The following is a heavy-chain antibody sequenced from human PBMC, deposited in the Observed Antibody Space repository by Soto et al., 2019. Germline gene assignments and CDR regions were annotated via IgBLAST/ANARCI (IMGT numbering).Heavy chain of an antibody. CDR3: AKDQRHSGSSGMYYYYGMDV. Sequence: QVQLVESGGGVVQPGRSLRLSCAASGFTFSSYGLHWVRQAPGKGLEWVAVISYDGSNKYYADSVKGRFTISRDNSKNTLYLQMNSLRAANTAVYYCAKDQRHSGSSGMYYYYGMDVWGQGTTVTVSS. CDR2: ISYDGSNK. D-gene: IGHD6-6*01. V-gene: IGHV3-30*18. J-gene: IGHJ6*02. CDR1: GFTFSSYG.